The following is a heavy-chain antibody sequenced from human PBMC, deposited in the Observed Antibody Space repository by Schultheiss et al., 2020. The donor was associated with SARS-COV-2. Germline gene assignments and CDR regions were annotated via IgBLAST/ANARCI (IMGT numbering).Heavy chain of an antibody. CDR3: ARDGPISYGLIDY. CDR1: GGSISSGSYY. Sequence: SETLSLTCAVSGGSISSGSYYWSWIRQPPGKGLEWIGEINHSGSTNYNPSLKSRVTISVDTSKNQFSLKLSSVTAADTAVYYCARDGPISYGLIDYWGQGTLVTVLL. CDR2: INHSGST. D-gene: IGHD5-18*01. V-gene: IGHV4-39*07. J-gene: IGHJ4*02.